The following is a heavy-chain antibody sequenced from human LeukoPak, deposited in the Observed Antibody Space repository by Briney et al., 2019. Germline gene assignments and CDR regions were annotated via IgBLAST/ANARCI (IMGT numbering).Heavy chain of an antibody. D-gene: IGHD3-10*01. CDR1: GGTFSSYA. Sequence: SVKVSCKASGGTFSSYAISWVRQAPGQGLEWMGGIIPIFGTANCAQKFQGRVTITADESTSTAYMELSSLRSEDTAVYYCARENTGILKNWGQGTLVTVSS. J-gene: IGHJ4*02. V-gene: IGHV1-69*13. CDR2: IIPIFGTA. CDR3: ARENTGILKN.